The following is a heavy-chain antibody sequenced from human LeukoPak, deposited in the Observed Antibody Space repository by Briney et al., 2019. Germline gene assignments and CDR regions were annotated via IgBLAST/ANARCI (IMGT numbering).Heavy chain of an antibody. D-gene: IGHD2-8*02. CDR3: AKGLVMYPDY. CDR1: GFTFSNAW. J-gene: IGHJ4*02. V-gene: IGHV3-21*01. Sequence: PGGSLRLSCAASGFTFSNAWMSWGRQAPGKGLEWVSSISTSSSYIYYADSVKGRFTISRDNAKKSLYLQMNGLRAGDTAVYYCAKGLVMYPDYWGQGTLVTVSS. CDR2: ISTSSSYI.